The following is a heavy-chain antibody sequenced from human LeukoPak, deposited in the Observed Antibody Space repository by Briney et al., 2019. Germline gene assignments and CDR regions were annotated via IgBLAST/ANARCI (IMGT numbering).Heavy chain of an antibody. CDR1: GGTFSSYG. J-gene: IGHJ4*02. Sequence: PGASVKVSCKASGGTFSSYGISRVRQAPGQGLEWMGGIIPIFGTANYAQKFQGRVTITADKSTTTAYMELSSLRSEDTAVYYCARVGEAVAGADWGQGTLVTVSS. V-gene: IGHV1-69*06. CDR3: ARVGEAVAGAD. CDR2: IIPIFGTA. D-gene: IGHD6-19*01.